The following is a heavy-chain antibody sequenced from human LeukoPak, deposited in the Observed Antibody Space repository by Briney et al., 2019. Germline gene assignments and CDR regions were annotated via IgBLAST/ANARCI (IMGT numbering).Heavy chain of an antibody. Sequence: ASVKVSCKASGYTFTSYDINWVRQATGQGLEWMGWMNPNSGNTGYAQKFQGRVTMTRNTSISTAYMELSSLRSEDTAVYYCARGSAARPSYYYYGMDVWGQGTTVTVSS. CDR3: ARGSAARPSYYYYGMDV. CDR1: GYTFTSYD. CDR2: MNPNSGNT. V-gene: IGHV1-8*01. D-gene: IGHD6-6*01. J-gene: IGHJ6*02.